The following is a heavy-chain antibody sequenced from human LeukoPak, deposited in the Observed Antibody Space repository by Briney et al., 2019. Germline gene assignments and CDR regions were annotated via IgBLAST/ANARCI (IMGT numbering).Heavy chain of an antibody. Sequence: GGSLRLSCAASGFTFSCYGMSWVRQAPGKGLEWASAISGSGGSTYYADSVKGRFTISRDNSKNTLYLQTNSLRAEDTAVYYCAKAPMVRGAPFDYWGQGTLVTVSS. CDR2: ISGSGGST. D-gene: IGHD3-10*01. CDR1: GFTFSCYG. V-gene: IGHV3-23*01. CDR3: AKAPMVRGAPFDY. J-gene: IGHJ4*02.